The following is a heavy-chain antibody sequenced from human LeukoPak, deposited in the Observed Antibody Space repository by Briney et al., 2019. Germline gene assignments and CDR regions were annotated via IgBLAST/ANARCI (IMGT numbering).Heavy chain of an antibody. CDR3: VKVSNSDWNMFFDY. CDR1: GFIFTTYS. J-gene: IGHJ4*02. CDR2: IRAEGDPT. Sequence: GGSLRLSCRASGFIFTTYSMNWVRQAPGKGLEWVSVIRAEGDPTHYADSVKGRFTISRDNSKNTLFLQMNSLRAEDTAVYHCVKVSNSDWNMFFDYWGQGTLVTVSS. D-gene: IGHD1/OR15-1a*01. V-gene: IGHV3-23*01.